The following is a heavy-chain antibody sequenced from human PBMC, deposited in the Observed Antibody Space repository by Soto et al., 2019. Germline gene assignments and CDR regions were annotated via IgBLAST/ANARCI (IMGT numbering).Heavy chain of an antibody. CDR1: GFTVSSNY. CDR2: IYSGGST. D-gene: IGHD6-13*01. V-gene: IGHV3-66*01. Sequence: EVQLVESGGGLVQPGGSLRLSCAASGFTVSSNYMSWVRQAPGKGLEWVSVIYSGGSTYYADSVKGRFTISRDNSKNTLYLQMNSLRAEDTAVYYCARDSSSWGRAFDIWGQGTMVTVSS. CDR3: ARDSSSWGRAFDI. J-gene: IGHJ3*02.